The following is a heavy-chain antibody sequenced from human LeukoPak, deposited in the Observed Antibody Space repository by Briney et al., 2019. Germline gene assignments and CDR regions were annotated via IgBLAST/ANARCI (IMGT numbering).Heavy chain of an antibody. CDR1: GFTVSSNY. CDR2: IYSGGST. D-gene: IGHD6-25*01. CDR3: ARSGLISDYYYGMDV. J-gene: IGHJ6*02. V-gene: IGHV3-53*01. Sequence: GGSLRLSCAASGFTVSSNYMSWVRQAPGKGLEWVSVIYSGGSTYYADSVKGRFTISRDNSKNTLYLQMNSLRAEDTAVYYCARSGLISDYYYGMDVWGQGTTVTVSS.